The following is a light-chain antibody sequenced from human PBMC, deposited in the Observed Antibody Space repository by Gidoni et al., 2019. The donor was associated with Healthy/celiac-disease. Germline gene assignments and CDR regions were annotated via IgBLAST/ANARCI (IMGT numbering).Light chain of an antibody. V-gene: IGKV1-6*01. CDR1: QGIRND. Sequence: AIQMTQSPSSLSASVGDRVTITCRASQGIRNDLGWYQQKPGKAPKLLIYAASSVQSGVPSRFSGSGSGTDFTLTISSLQPEDFATYYCLQDYNYPLTFXXXTKVEIK. CDR3: LQDYNYPLT. CDR2: AAS. J-gene: IGKJ1*01.